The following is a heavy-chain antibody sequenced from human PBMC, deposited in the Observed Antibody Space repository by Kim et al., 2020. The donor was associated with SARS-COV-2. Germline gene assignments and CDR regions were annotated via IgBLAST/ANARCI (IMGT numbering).Heavy chain of an antibody. D-gene: IGHD1-26*01. Sequence: SETLSLTCTVSGGSISSSSYYWGWIRQPPGKGLEWIGSSYYSGSTYYNPSLKSRVTISVDTSKNQFSLKLSSVTAADTAVYYCARHKSLVDLGATWVPSPRGNWFDRWGQGRLVTVSS. V-gene: IGHV4-39*01. J-gene: IGHJ5*02. CDR1: GGSISSSSYY. CDR2: SYYSGST. CDR3: ARHKSLVDLGATWVPSPRGNWFDR.